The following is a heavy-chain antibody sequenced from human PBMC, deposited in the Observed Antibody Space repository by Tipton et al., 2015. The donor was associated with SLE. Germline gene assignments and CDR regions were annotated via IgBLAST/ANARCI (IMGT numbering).Heavy chain of an antibody. V-gene: IGHV4-61*02. Sequence: TLSLTCTVSGGSITSNNYYWSWIRQPAGKGLEWIGRIHTTGSTNYNPSLKSRVTISADTSKNLLSLKLGSVTAADTAVYYCASPYCGPNCYGFEYWGQGIRVTVSS. CDR3: ASPYCGPNCYGFEY. CDR2: IHTTGST. CDR1: GGSITSNNYY. J-gene: IGHJ4*02. D-gene: IGHD2-21*01.